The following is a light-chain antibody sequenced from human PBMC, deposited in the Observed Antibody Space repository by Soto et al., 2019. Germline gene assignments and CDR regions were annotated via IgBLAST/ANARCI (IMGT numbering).Light chain of an antibody. CDR2: GAS. V-gene: IGKV3-15*01. CDR1: QTIDNK. J-gene: IGKJ1*01. CDR3: QQYKDWRT. Sequence: IVMTQSPATLSVSPGERATLSCRASQTIDNKLAWYQQRPGQALRLLIYGASIRATGIPARFSGSGSGTEFTLTISGLQSEDIGVYYCQQYKDWRTFGQGTNVDIK.